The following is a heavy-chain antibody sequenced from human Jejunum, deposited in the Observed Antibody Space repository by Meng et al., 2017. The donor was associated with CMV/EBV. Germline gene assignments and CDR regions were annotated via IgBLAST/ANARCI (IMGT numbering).Heavy chain of an antibody. D-gene: IGHD3-10*01. CDR3: AKVAMIRGVAFDF. Sequence: SGFTFASCAMHGVRQAPGKGREWVSVMSGSGGDTYYEDSVKGRFTISRDNSKNTLYLQMHSLRADDTAVYYCAKVAMIRGVAFDFWGQGTLVTVSS. J-gene: IGHJ4*02. CDR2: MSGSGGDT. CDR1: GFTFASCA. V-gene: IGHV3-23*01.